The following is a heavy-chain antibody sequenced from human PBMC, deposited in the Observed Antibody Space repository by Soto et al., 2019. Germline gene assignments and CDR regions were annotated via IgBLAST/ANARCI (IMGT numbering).Heavy chain of an antibody. CDR3: ARDGRRYYEILPGYYEHYYYYGIDV. D-gene: IGHD3-9*01. J-gene: IGHJ6*02. Sequence: QVQLVQSGAEVKKPRSSVKVSCKASGGTFSSYTISWVRQAPGQGSEWMGRIIPILGLANYAQKFQGRVTITADKSTSTAYMELSSLRSEVTAVYYCARDGRRYYEILPGYYEHYYYYGIDVWGQGTTVTVSS. CDR1: GGTFSSYT. CDR2: IIPILGLA. V-gene: IGHV1-69*08.